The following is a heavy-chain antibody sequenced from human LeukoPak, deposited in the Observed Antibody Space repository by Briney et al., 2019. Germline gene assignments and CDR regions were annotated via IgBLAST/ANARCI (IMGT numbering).Heavy chain of an antibody. J-gene: IGHJ4*02. CDR1: GFTFSSYE. V-gene: IGHV3-48*03. D-gene: IGHD3-3*01. CDR2: ISSGGSTI. CDR3: ARVDYDFWSGYSTY. Sequence: GGSLRLSCAASGFTFSSYEMNWVRQAPGKGLEWVSYISSGGSTIYFADSVKGRFTISRDNAKNSLYLQMNSLRAEDTAVYYCARVDYDFWSGYSTYWGQGTLVTVSS.